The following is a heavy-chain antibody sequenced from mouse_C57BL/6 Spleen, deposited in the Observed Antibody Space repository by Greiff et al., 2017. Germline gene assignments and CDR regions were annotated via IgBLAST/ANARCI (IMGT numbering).Heavy chain of an antibody. D-gene: IGHD1-1*01. CDR1: GFTFSNYW. J-gene: IGHJ3*01. CDR2: IRLKSDNYAT. CDR3: TGDYYGSSYVAY. Sequence: EVKLMESGGGLVQPGGSMKLSCVASGFTFSNYWMNWVRQSPEKGLEWVAQIRLKSDNYATHYAESVKGRFTISRDESKSRVYLQMNNLRAEDTGIYYCTGDYYGSSYVAYWGQGTLVTVSA. V-gene: IGHV6-3*01.